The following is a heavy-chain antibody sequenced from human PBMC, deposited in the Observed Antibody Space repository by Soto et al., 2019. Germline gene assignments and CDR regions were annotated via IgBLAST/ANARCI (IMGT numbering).Heavy chain of an antibody. Sequence: EVQLVESGGGLVQPGGSLRLSCAASGFIFSDYWMAWVRQAPGKGRECVANIKEDGIRKYYKESAKGRITISRDNAKNSLFLQMNSLRVEDTAVYYCVSFEAIGSWGQGTLVTVSS. CDR1: GFIFSDYW. CDR3: VSFEAIGS. V-gene: IGHV3-7*01. J-gene: IGHJ4*02. CDR2: IKEDGIRK.